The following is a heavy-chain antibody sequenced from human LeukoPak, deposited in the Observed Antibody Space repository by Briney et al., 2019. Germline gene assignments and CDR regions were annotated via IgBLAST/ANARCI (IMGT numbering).Heavy chain of an antibody. V-gene: IGHV3-74*01. D-gene: IGHD4-23*01. J-gene: IGHJ3*02. CDR3: ARGGNSDHDAFDI. CDR1: GFNFVNTW. CDR2: IKNDGSGI. Sequence: GGSLRLSCAASGFNFVNTWMHWVRQAPGKGLVWVARIKNDGSGIIYADSVKGRFTISRDNSKNTLYLQMNSLRAEDTAVYYCARGGNSDHDAFDIWGQGTMVTVSS.